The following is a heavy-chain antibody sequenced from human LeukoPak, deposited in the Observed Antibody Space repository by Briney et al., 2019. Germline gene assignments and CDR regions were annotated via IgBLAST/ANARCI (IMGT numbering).Heavy chain of an antibody. D-gene: IGHD3-10*01. CDR3: ARVFGDYYGSGSYSYYYYYMDV. V-gene: IGHV1-18*01. CDR2: ITTHSSKT. CDR1: GYTFTSYG. J-gene: IGHJ6*03. Sequence: ASVKVSCKASGYTFTSYGISWVRQAPGQGLEWMGWITTHSSKTNYAQKFQGRVTMTTDTSTSTAYMELKSLTSDDTAVYYCARVFGDYYGSGSYSYYYYYMDVWGKGTTVTISS.